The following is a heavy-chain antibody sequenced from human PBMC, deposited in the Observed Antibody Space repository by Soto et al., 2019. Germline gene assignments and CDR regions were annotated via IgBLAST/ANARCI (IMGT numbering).Heavy chain of an antibody. CDR2: IYYSWNT. V-gene: IGHV4-39*01. CDR3: ARYGVVTTYANFDY. J-gene: IGHJ4*02. CDR1: GGSISSSSYY. Sequence: ERLSRTCPVPGGSISSSSYYGGWIRQPPGKGLEWTGSIYYSWNTYYNPSLKSRVTISVDTSKNQFSLRLTSVTAADTDVYYCARYGVVTTYANFDYWGQGTPVTVSS. D-gene: IGHD4-17*01.